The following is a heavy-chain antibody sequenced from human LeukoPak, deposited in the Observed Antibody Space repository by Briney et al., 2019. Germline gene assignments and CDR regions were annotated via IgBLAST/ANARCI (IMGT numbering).Heavy chain of an antibody. Sequence: GGSLRLSCAASGFTFSSHSMNWVRQAPGKGLEWVSSISSSSSYIYYADSVKGRFTISRDNAKNSLYLQMNSLRAEDTAVYYCARGTYYDYVWGSSLGDYWGQGTLVTVSS. V-gene: IGHV3-21*01. CDR1: GFTFSSHS. CDR3: ARGTYYDYVWGSSLGDY. J-gene: IGHJ4*02. D-gene: IGHD3-16*01. CDR2: ISSSSSYI.